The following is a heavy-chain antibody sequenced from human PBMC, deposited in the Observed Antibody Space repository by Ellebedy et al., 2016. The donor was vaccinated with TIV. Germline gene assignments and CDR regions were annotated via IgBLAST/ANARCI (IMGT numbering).Heavy chain of an antibody. V-gene: IGHV3-48*02. D-gene: IGHD3-10*01. Sequence: GESLKISCAASGFTFGLYNMNWVRQAPGKGLEWVSFIIGTGAIFQADSVKGRFTISRDNARNSLYLQMNRLREEEPAVYYCARDSAIQYDHWGQGTLVTVSS. CDR2: IIGTGAI. J-gene: IGHJ4*02. CDR3: ARDSAIQYDH. CDR1: GFTFGLYN.